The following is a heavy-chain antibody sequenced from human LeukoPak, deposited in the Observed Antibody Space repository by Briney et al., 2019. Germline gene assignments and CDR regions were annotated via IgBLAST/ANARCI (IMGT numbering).Heavy chain of an antibody. D-gene: IGHD7-27*01. Sequence: GASVKVSCKASGYTFSSHGISWVRQAPGEGLEWMGWISGSSGNTKYVQKFQGRVTMTTDTSTSTAYMELRSLRSDDTAVYYCARDSNWGLFDYWGQGALVIVSS. CDR2: ISGSSGNT. J-gene: IGHJ4*02. V-gene: IGHV1-18*01. CDR3: ARDSNWGLFDY. CDR1: GYTFSSHG.